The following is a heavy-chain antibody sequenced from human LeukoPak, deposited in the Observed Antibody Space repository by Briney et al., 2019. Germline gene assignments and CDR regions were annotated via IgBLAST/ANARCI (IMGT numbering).Heavy chain of an antibody. D-gene: IGHD2-2*01. CDR3: AKVAPPSTSYFDY. J-gene: IGHJ4*02. Sequence: GGSLRLSCAASGFTFSSYGMHWVRQAPGKGLEWVAVISYDGSNKYYADSVKGRFTISRDNSKNTLYLQLNSLRAEDTAVYYCAKVAPPSTSYFDYWGQGTLVTVSS. V-gene: IGHV3-30*18. CDR1: GFTFSSYG. CDR2: ISYDGSNK.